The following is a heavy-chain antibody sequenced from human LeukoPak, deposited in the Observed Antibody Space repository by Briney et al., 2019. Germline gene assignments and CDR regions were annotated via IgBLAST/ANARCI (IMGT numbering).Heavy chain of an antibody. CDR1: GFTVSDNY. D-gene: IGHD6-13*01. CDR2: MYSRGDT. V-gene: IGHV3-53*01. CDR3: ARDAPQVPAAGVLAS. J-gene: IGHJ5*02. Sequence: AGGSLRLSCAASGFTVSDNYMSWVRQAPGKGLEWVSVMYSRGDTYYAKSVKGRFTFSRDISKNTLYLQMNGRRTEDTAMYYCARDAPQVPAAGVLASWGQGTLVIVSS.